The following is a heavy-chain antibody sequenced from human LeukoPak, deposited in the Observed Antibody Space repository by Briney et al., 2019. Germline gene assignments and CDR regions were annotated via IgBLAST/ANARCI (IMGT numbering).Heavy chain of an antibody. CDR2: ISHHEINR. V-gene: IGHV3-30-3*01. D-gene: IGHD3-22*01. CDR1: GFTFSRYT. CDR3: AKEDDSSGYSIFDI. J-gene: IGHJ3*02. Sequence: GGSLRLSCAASGFTFSRYTMHWIRQSPDKGLEWVAVISHHEINRYYADSVKGRFTISRDNSKNTLYLQMNSLRAEDTAVYYCAKEDDSSGYSIFDIWGQGTMVAVSS.